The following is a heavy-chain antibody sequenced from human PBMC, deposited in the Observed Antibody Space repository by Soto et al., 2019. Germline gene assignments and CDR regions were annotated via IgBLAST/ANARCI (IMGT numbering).Heavy chain of an antibody. V-gene: IGHV3-53*04. CDR2: VYSGGAT. CDR1: GFTVSSNY. CDR3: VRGRYGSEIH. D-gene: IGHD3-10*01. J-gene: IGHJ4*02. Sequence: GGSLRLSCVAFGFTVSSNYMTWVRLAPGKGLEWVSLVYSGGATHYAASVKGRFTISTHSSQNTLFLQMNSLRTEDTATYYCVRGRYGSEIHWGQGTKVTVSS.